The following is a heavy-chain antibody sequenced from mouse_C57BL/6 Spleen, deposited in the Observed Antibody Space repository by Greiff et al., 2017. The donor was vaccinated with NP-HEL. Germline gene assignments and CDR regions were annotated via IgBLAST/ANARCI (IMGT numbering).Heavy chain of an antibody. J-gene: IGHJ3*01. D-gene: IGHD1-1*01. CDR3: TRPYYGGFAY. CDR1: GYTFTDYE. V-gene: IGHV1-15*01. Sequence: QVQLKESGAELVRPGASVTLSCKASGYTFTDYEMHWVKQTPVHGLEWIGAIDPETGGTAYNQKFKGKAILTADKSSSTAYMELRSLTSEDSAVYYCTRPYYGGFAYWGQGTLVTVSA. CDR2: IDPETGGT.